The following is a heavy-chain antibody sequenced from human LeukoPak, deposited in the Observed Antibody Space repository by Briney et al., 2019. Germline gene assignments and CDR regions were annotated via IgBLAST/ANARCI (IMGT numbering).Heavy chain of an antibody. V-gene: IGHV5-51*01. J-gene: IGHJ4*02. Sequence: RGESLKISCKGSGYSFPSYWIGWVRQMPGKGLEWMGIIYPGDSDTRYSSSFQGQVTISADKSISTAYLQWSTLKASDTAMYFCARGRGYSSSSPRVTTFDYWGQGTLVTVSS. CDR1: GYSFPSYW. CDR2: IYPGDSDT. CDR3: ARGRGYSSSSPRVTTFDY. D-gene: IGHD6-6*01.